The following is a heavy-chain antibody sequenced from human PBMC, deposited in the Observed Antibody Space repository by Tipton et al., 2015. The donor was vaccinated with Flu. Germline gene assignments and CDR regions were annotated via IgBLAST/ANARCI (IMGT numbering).Heavy chain of an antibody. CDR1: GFTFDDHG. CDR3: ARPGVAEYYFDY. D-gene: IGHD1-14*01. V-gene: IGHV3-20*04. CDR2: ISWDGANT. J-gene: IGHJ4*02. Sequence: SLRLSCAASGFTFDDHGMSWVRQVPGKGLEWVSGISWDGANTDFAESVKGRFRISRDNARNALYLRMNSLRAEDTAVYYCARPGVAEYYFDYWGQGTLVTVSS.